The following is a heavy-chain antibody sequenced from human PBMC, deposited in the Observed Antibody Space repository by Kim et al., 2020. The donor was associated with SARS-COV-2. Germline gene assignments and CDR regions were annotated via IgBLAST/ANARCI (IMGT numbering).Heavy chain of an antibody. D-gene: IGHD1-26*01. J-gene: IGHJ4*02. CDR2: GRT. V-gene: IGHV4-4*09. CDR3: ASLRREIDY. Sequence: GRTNYNPSLRSRVTIPVDTSKNQYYLKLGSVTAADTAVYYCASLRREIDYWGQGTLVTVSS.